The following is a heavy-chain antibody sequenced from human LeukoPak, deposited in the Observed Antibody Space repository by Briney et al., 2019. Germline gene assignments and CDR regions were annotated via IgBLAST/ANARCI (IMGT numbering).Heavy chain of an antibody. Sequence: ASVKVSCKASGGTFSSYAISWVRQATGQGLEWMGWMNPNSGNTGYAQKFQGRVTITRNTSISTAYMELSSLRSEDTAVYYCARGSRWFGELLRWGQGTLVTVSS. CDR3: ARGSRWFGELLR. CDR2: MNPNSGNT. J-gene: IGHJ4*02. CDR1: GGTFSSYA. D-gene: IGHD3-10*01. V-gene: IGHV1-8*03.